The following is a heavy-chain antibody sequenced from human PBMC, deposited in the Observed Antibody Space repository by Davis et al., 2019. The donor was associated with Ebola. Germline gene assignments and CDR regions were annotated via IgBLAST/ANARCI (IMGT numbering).Heavy chain of an antibody. Sequence: PGGSLRLSCAASGFTFSSYGMHWVRQAPGKGLEWVAVIWYDGSNKYYADSVKGRFTISRDNSKNTLYLQMNSLRAEDTAVYYCARQGGLGNWFDPWGQGTLVTVSS. CDR3: ARQGGLGNWFDP. CDR1: GFTFSSYG. V-gene: IGHV3-33*01. CDR2: IWYDGSNK. D-gene: IGHD3-16*01. J-gene: IGHJ5*02.